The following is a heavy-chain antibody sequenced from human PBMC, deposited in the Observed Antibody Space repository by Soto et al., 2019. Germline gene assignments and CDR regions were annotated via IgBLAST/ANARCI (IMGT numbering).Heavy chain of an antibody. CDR1: GGTFSSYA. Sequence: QVQLVQSGAEVKKPGSSVKVSCKASGGTFSSYAISWVRQAPGQGLEWMGGIIPIFGTANYAQKFQGRVTITADESMSTAYMELSSLRSEDTAVYYCASTRVIAVAGAGDAFDIWGQGTMVTASS. CDR2: IIPIFGTA. J-gene: IGHJ3*02. V-gene: IGHV1-69*01. CDR3: ASTRVIAVAGAGDAFDI. D-gene: IGHD6-19*01.